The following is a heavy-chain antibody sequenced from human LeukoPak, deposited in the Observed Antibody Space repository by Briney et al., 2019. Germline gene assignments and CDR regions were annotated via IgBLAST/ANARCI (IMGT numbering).Heavy chain of an antibody. CDR1: GYTFTSYG. CDR2: ISAYNGNT. V-gene: IGHV1-18*01. Sequence: ASVKVSCKASGYTFTSYGISWVRQAPGQWLEWMGWISAYNGNTNYAQKLQGRVTMTTDTSTSTAYMELRSLRSDDTAVYYCARLSSGSYYPSYFDYWGQGTLVTVSS. J-gene: IGHJ4*02. D-gene: IGHD1-26*01. CDR3: ARLSSGSYYPSYFDY.